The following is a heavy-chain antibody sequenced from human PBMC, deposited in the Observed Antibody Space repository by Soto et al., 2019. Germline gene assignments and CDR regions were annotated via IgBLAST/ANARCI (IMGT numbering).Heavy chain of an antibody. V-gene: IGHV1-18*04. J-gene: IGHJ4*02. Sequence: ASVKVSCKASGERFSTYGISWVRQAPGQGLEWMGWISTYSTNTNYAPKFQGRLLLTTDTSTTTAHMELRSLRPDDTAVYYCARWAGQVRDYGGPLDYWGQGTLVTVSS. CDR1: GERFSTYG. CDR3: ARWAGQVRDYGGPLDY. CDR2: ISTYSTNT. D-gene: IGHD4-17*01.